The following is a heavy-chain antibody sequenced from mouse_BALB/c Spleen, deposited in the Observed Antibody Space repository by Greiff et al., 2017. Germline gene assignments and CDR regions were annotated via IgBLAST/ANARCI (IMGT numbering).Heavy chain of an antibody. V-gene: IGHV14-3*02. Sequence: EVMLVESGAELVKPGASVKLSCTASGFNIKDTYMHWVKQRPEQGLEWIGRIDPANGNTKYDPKFQGKATITADTSSNTAYLQLSSLTSEDTAVYYCAREGANWDGVDYWGQGTTLTVSS. CDR3: AREGANWDGVDY. CDR1: GFNIKDTY. D-gene: IGHD4-1*01. CDR2: IDPANGNT. J-gene: IGHJ2*01.